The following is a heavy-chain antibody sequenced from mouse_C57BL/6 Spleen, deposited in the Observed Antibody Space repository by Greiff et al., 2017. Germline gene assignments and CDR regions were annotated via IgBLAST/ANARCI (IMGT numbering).Heavy chain of an antibody. Sequence: VQLKESGAELVKPGASVKLSCTASGFNIKDYYMHWVKQRTEQGLEWIGRIDPEDGVTKYAPKFQGKATITADTSATTAYLQLSSLTSEDTAVYYCARWGPAQATYWGQGTTLTVSA. V-gene: IGHV14-2*01. CDR2: IDPEDGVT. CDR3: ARWGPAQATY. CDR1: GFNIKDYY. J-gene: IGHJ2*01. D-gene: IGHD3-2*02.